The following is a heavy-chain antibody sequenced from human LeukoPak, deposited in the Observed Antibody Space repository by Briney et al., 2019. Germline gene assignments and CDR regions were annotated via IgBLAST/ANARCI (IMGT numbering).Heavy chain of an antibody. CDR1: GFTLSNAW. D-gene: IGHD3-22*01. Sequence: GGSLSLSCAASGFTLSNAWMSWVRQAPGKGLEWVGRIKSKTDGGTTDYAAPVKGRFTISRDDSKHTLYLQMNSLKTEDTAAYYCTTDGYYYDSSGSRGYWGQGHLVTVSS. J-gene: IGHJ4*02. V-gene: IGHV3-15*01. CDR3: TTDGYYYDSSGSRGY. CDR2: IKSKTDGGTT.